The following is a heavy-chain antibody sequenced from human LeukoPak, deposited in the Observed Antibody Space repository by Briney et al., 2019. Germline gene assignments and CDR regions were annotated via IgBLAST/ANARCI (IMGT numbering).Heavy chain of an antibody. Sequence: SETLSLTCAVYGGSFSGYYWSWIRQPPGKGLEWIGEINHSGSTNYNPSLKSRVTISVDTSKNQFSLKLSFVTAADSAVYYCARGPPYYYGSGSYSAWGQGTLVTVSS. D-gene: IGHD3-10*01. CDR3: ARGPPYYYGSGSYSA. J-gene: IGHJ4*02. CDR2: INHSGST. CDR1: GGSFSGYY. V-gene: IGHV4-34*01.